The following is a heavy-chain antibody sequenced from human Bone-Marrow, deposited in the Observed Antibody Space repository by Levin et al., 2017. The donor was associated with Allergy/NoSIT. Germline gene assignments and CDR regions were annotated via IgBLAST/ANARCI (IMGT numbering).Heavy chain of an antibody. CDR1: GYTFTRYA. CDR2: INTNTGNP. CDR3: AREDFWSPTPNCFDP. V-gene: IGHV7-4-1*02. J-gene: IGHJ5*02. D-gene: IGHD3-3*01. Sequence: ASVKVSCKASGYTFTRYAMNWVRQAPGQGLEWMGWINTNTGNPTYAQGFTGRFVFSLDTSVSTAYLQISSLKAEDTAVYYCAREDFWSPTPNCFDPWGQGTLVTVSS.